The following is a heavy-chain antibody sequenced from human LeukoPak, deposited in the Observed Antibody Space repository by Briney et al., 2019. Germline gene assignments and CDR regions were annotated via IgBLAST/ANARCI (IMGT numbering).Heavy chain of an antibody. Sequence: VASVKVSCKASGGTFSSYAISWVRQAPGQGLEWMGGIIPIFGTANYAQKFQGRVTITADESTSTAYMELSSLRSEDTAVYYCARYCSSTRCPISGRGQGTLVTVSS. J-gene: IGHJ4*02. CDR1: GGTFSSYA. D-gene: IGHD2-2*01. CDR2: IIPIFGTA. CDR3: ARYCSSTRCPISG. V-gene: IGHV1-69*13.